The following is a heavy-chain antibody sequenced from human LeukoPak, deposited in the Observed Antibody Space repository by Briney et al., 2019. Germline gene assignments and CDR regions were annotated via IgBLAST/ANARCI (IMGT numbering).Heavy chain of an antibody. CDR1: GFTFRSYG. D-gene: IGHD2-15*01. Sequence: GGTLRLSCVASGFTFRSYGMFWVRKAPGRGLDWVSAITGSGGDTYYADYVKGRFTISRDNSKNTRDRQMNIRRAEDTAVYYFAKSSLVTPYHYRGQRTLVSAAS. CDR2: ITGSGGDT. V-gene: IGHV3-23*01. CDR3: AKSSLVTPYHY. J-gene: IGHJ4*02.